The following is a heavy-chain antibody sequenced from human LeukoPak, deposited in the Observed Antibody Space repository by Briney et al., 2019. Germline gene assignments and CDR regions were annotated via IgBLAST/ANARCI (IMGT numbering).Heavy chain of an antibody. V-gene: IGHV4-34*01. J-gene: IGHJ4*02. CDR3: ARRTRIYDSSGYYYYYFDY. CDR2: INHSGST. Sequence: PSVTLSLTCAVYGGSFSGYYWSWLRQPPGKGLEWIGEINHSGSTNYNPSLTSRVTISVDTSKNQFSLKLSSVTAADTAVYYCARRTRIYDSSGYYYYYFDYWGQGTLVTVSS. CDR1: GGSFSGYY. D-gene: IGHD3-22*01.